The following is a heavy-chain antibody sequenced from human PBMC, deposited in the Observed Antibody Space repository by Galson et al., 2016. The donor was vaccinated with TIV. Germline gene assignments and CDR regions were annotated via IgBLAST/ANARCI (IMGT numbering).Heavy chain of an antibody. CDR2: IIPIFGTT. D-gene: IGHD1-26*01. Sequence: SVKVSCKASGVIFNSYTFNWARQAPGQGLEWMGGIIPIFGTTNYAQKFQGRVTITTDKSTTTAYMELSSLRSEDTAVYYCARDASGSYKDYYYYGMDVWGQGTTVIVSS. CDR3: ARDASGSYKDYYYYGMDV. CDR1: GVIFNSYT. V-gene: IGHV1-69*05. J-gene: IGHJ6*02.